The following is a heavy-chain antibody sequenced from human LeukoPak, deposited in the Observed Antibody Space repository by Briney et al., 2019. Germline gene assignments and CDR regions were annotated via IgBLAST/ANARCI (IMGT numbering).Heavy chain of an antibody. J-gene: IGHJ3*02. D-gene: IGHD3-22*01. CDR1: GYTFTGYY. V-gene: IGHV1-2*02. Sequence: ASVKVSCKASGYTFTGYYIHWVRQAPGQGLKWMGWINPDRGGTHYAEQFEGRVTMTRDTSISTVYMDLSSLRSGDTAVYYCARGLGKYDIRSEDAFDIWGQGTMVTVSS. CDR2: INPDRGGT. CDR3: ARGLGKYDIRSEDAFDI.